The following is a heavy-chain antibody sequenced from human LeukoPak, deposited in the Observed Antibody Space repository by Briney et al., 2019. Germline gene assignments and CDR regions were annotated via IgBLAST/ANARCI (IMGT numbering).Heavy chain of an antibody. J-gene: IGHJ4*02. CDR2: INPNNAGT. CDR1: GYTFTGYY. V-gene: IGHV1-2*02. CDR3: ARRVVPNASLVY. Sequence: ASVKVSCKASGYTFTGYYMHWVRQAPGQGLEWMGWINPNNAGTNYAQKFQGRVTMTRDTSTSTAYMELSRLTSDDTAVYYCARRVVPNASLVYWGQGTLVTVSS. D-gene: IGHD3-3*01.